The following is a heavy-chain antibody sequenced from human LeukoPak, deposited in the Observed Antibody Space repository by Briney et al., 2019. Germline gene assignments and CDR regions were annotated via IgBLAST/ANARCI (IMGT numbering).Heavy chain of an antibody. CDR2: ISNSGSSI. CDR3: GRGHWGLDY. V-gene: IGHV3-11*04. CDR1: GFTFSDSY. J-gene: IGHJ4*02. Sequence: GGSLRLSCAASGFTFSDSYMTWIRQAPGKGLEWVSYISNSGSSIYYADSVKGRFTTPRDNAKSSLYLQMNSLRAEDTAVYYCGRGHWGLDYWGQGALVTVSS. D-gene: IGHD7-27*01.